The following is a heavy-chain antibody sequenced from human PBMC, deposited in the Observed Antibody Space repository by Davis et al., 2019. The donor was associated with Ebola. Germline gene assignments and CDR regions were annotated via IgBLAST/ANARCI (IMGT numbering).Heavy chain of an antibody. J-gene: IGHJ4*02. V-gene: IGHV1-69*13. Sequence: AASVKVSCKASGYTFTGYYMHWVRQAPGQGLEWMGGIIPIFGTANYAQKFQGRVTITADESTSTAYVELSSLKSEDTAVYYCAGHGRRLVGYFDSWGQGTLVTVSS. CDR3: AGHGRRLVGYFDS. CDR2: IIPIFGTA. CDR1: GYTFTGYY. D-gene: IGHD2-2*01.